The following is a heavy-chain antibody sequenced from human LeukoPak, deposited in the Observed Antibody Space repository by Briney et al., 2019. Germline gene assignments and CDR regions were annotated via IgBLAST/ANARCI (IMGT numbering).Heavy chain of an antibody. D-gene: IGHD6-6*01. Sequence: SETLSLTCNVSGGSMNTYYWNWIRQPPGKGLEWIGYIFYTGITNYNPSLKSRVTISVDTSRNQFSLKLTSVTAADTAVYYCARETSSSALEYWGQGTLVTVSS. CDR2: IFYTGIT. J-gene: IGHJ4*02. V-gene: IGHV4-59*01. CDR1: GGSMNTYY. CDR3: ARETSSSALEY.